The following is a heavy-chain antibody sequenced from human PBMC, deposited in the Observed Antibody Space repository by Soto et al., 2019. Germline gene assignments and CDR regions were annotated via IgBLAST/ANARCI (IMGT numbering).Heavy chain of an antibody. Sequence: GGSLRLSCAASGFTFSSYWMHWVRQAPGKGLVWVSRINSDGSSTSYADSVKGRFTISRDNSKNTLYLQMNSLRAEDTAVYYCANYYYDSSGLYGMDVWGQGTTVTVSS. J-gene: IGHJ6*02. CDR3: ANYYYDSSGLYGMDV. CDR1: GFTFSSYW. CDR2: INSDGSST. D-gene: IGHD3-22*01. V-gene: IGHV3-74*01.